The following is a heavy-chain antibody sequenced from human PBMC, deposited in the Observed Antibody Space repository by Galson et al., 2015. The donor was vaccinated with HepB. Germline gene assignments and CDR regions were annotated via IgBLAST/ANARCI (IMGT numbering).Heavy chain of an antibody. CDR3: AKGVIGVVTAIDWYFDL. CDR1: GFTFSSYA. Sequence: SLRLSCAASGFTFSSYAMSWVRQAPGKGLEWVSAISGSGGSTYYADSVKGRFTISRDNSKNTLYLQMNSLRAEDTAVNYCAKGVIGVVTAIDWYFDLWGRGTLVTVSS. V-gene: IGHV3-23*01. D-gene: IGHD2-21*02. J-gene: IGHJ2*01. CDR2: ISGSGGST.